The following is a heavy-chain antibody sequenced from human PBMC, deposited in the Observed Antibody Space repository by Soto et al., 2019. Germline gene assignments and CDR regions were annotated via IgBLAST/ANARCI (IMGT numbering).Heavy chain of an antibody. CDR3: AKVSSSWYAGFFDL. D-gene: IGHD6-13*01. J-gene: IGHJ4*02. V-gene: IGHV3-23*01. CDR1: GFTFSSHA. CDR2: LSDSGGSI. Sequence: EVQLLESGGGLVQPGGSLRLSCTASGFTFSSHAMTWVRQAPGKGLERVSGLSDSGGSIYYADSVKGRFTISRDNSMNTLYLQMKTLRAEDTAVYYCAKVSSSWYAGFFDLWGQGTLVTVSS.